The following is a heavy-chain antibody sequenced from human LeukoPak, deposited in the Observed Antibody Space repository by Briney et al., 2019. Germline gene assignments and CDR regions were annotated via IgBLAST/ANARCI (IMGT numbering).Heavy chain of an antibody. D-gene: IGHD4-23*01. Sequence: SETLSLTCTVSGGSISSYHWSWIRQPPGKGLEWIGYIYYSGSTNYNPSLKSRVTISVDTSKNQFSLKLSSVTAADTAVYYCARVHEEYGGPIFDYWGQGTLVTVSS. J-gene: IGHJ4*02. CDR2: IYYSGST. CDR3: ARVHEEYGGPIFDY. V-gene: IGHV4-59*01. CDR1: GGSISSYH.